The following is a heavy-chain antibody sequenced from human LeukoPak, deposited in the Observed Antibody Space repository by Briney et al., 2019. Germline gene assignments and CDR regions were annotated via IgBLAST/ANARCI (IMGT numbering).Heavy chain of an antibody. Sequence: GGSLRLSCAASGFTFSSYAMSWVRQAPGKGLEWVSATSGSGGSTYYADSVKGRFTISRDNSKNTLYLQMNSLRAEDTAVYYCAKEAGWYSSGWYFDYWGQGTLVTVPS. J-gene: IGHJ4*02. CDR2: TSGSGGST. CDR3: AKEAGWYSSGWYFDY. V-gene: IGHV3-23*01. CDR1: GFTFSSYA. D-gene: IGHD6-19*01.